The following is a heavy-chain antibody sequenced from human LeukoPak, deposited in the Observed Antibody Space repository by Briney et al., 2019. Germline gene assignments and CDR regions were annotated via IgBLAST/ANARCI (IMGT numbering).Heavy chain of an antibody. J-gene: IGHJ6*02. CDR1: GFTFSSYA. CDR2: ISGTGGST. CDR3: ARVPYYYGMDV. V-gene: IGHV3-23*01. Sequence: GGSLRLSCAASGFTFSSYAMSWVRQAPGKGLEWVSVISGTGGSTYYADSVKGRFTISRDNSKNTLYLQMNSLRAEDTAVYYCARVPYYYGMDVWGQGTTVTVSS.